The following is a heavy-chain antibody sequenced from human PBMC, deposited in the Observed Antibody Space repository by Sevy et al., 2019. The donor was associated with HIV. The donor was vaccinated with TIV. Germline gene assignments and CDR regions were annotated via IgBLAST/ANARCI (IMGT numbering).Heavy chain of an antibody. Sequence: GGSLRLSCAASGFSFSWYWMSWVRQTPEKGLEWVANIKQDGSEKNYVDSVKGRFTISRDIAKNTLHLQMNSLRAEDTAVYYRARDLEFYDSGDYGPAFMPDFWGHGTLVTVSS. J-gene: IGHJ4*01. CDR1: GFSFSWYW. CDR2: IKQDGSEK. CDR3: ARDLEFYDSGDYGPAFMPDF. V-gene: IGHV3-7*01. D-gene: IGHD4-17*01.